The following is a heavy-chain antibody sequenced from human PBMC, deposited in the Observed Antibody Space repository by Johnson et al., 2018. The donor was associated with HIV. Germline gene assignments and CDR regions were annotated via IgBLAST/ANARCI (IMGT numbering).Heavy chain of an antibody. CDR2: ISWNSGSI. V-gene: IGHV3-9*01. Sequence: VQLVESGGGLAEPGRSLRLSCEASGFKFDDYAMHWVRQFPGKGLEWVSGISWNSGSIDYADSVKGRFTISRDNAKNSLYLQMNSLRAEDTALYYCARDPSTAAADSKDAFDIWGQGTMVTVSS. D-gene: IGHD6-13*01. J-gene: IGHJ3*02. CDR1: GFKFDDYA. CDR3: ARDPSTAAADSKDAFDI.